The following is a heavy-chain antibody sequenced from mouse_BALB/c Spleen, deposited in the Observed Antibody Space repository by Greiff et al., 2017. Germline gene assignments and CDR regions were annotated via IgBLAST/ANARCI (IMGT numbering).Heavy chain of an antibody. Sequence: EVQRVESGPSLVKPSQTLSLTCSVTGDSITSGYWNWIRKFPGNKLEYMGYISYSGSTYYNPSLKSRISITRDTSKNQYYLQLNSVTTEDTATYYCARSPDSSGYGGYFDYWGQGTTLTVSS. CDR1: GDSITSGY. CDR2: ISYSGST. V-gene: IGHV3-8*02. D-gene: IGHD3-2*01. CDR3: ARSPDSSGYGGYFDY. J-gene: IGHJ2*01.